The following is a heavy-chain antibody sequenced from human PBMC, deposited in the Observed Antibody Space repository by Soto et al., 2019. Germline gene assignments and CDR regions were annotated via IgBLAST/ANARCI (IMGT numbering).Heavy chain of an antibody. CDR1: GFTFSNYA. CDR3: ARAEGSSWSVDN. D-gene: IGHD3-3*01. V-gene: IGHV3-30-3*01. CDR2: ISYDGGDT. J-gene: IGHJ4*02. Sequence: QVQLVESGGGVVQPGRSLRLSCAASGFTFSNYAMNWFRQAPGKGLEWVAVISYDGGDTYYADSVKGRFTISRDNSKNTLYLQMNSLRTEDTAVYYCARAEGSSWSVDNWGQGTLVTVSS.